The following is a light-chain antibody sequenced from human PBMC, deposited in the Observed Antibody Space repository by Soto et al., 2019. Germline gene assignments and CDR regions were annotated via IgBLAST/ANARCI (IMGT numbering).Light chain of an antibody. Sequence: QSVLTQPPSVSAAPGQKVTISCSGISSDTANNYVSWYQQLPGTAPKLLIYENDKRPSGIPDRFSGSKSGTSATLGITGLQTGDEADYYCGTWDSSLSAGVFGTGTKLTVL. CDR2: END. J-gene: IGLJ1*01. V-gene: IGLV1-51*02. CDR3: GTWDSSLSAGV. CDR1: SSDTANNY.